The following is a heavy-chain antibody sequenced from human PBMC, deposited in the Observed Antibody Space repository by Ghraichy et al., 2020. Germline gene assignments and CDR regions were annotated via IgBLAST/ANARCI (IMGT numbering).Heavy chain of an antibody. CDR2: ISHDGARK. J-gene: IGHJ6*02. CDR1: GFNMTSRA. D-gene: IGHD2-15*01. CDR3: ATGYCSGTSCHFEGYYYSPMDV. V-gene: IGHV3-30-3*01. Sequence: GGSLRLSCAASGFNMTSRAMHWVRQAPGKGLEWVAIISHDGARKMYVASVEGRFTVSRATADNTLALQMDNLRPDDTATYYCATGYCSGTSCHFEGYYYSPMDVWGQGTTAIVSS.